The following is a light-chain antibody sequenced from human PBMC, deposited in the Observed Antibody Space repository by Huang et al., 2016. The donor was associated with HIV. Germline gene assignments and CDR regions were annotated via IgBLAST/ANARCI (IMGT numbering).Light chain of an antibody. J-gene: IGKJ4*01. CDR2: GAS. CDR1: QSVGSN. V-gene: IGKV3-15*01. Sequence: EVVMTQSPATLSVSPGERATLSCRASQSVGSNLAWYQQRPGQAPRLLIYGASRRATGCPVRFSGSGSGTDFTLTISSLQSEDFAIYYCQRYNDWLSLTFGGGTRVEIK. CDR3: QRYNDWLSLT.